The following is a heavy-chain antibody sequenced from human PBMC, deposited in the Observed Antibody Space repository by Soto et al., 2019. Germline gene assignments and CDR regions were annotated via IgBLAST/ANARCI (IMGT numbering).Heavy chain of an antibody. V-gene: IGHV3-23*01. CDR3: AKAGNPS. CDR2: ISGSGCST. D-gene: IGHD4-4*01. Sequence: LXLSCADFRFNFSSYAMSWFRQAPGKGLEWVSAISGSGCSTYYADSVKGRFTISRDNSKSTLYMQMNSLRAEDTAVYYCAKAGNPSWGQGTTVTVSS. J-gene: IGHJ6*02. CDR1: RFNFSSYA.